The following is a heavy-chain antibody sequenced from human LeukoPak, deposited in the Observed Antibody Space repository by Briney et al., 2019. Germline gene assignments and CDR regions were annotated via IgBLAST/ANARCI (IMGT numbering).Heavy chain of an antibody. CDR3: ARVHIVVVPAAIGWFDP. J-gene: IGHJ5*02. Sequence: SETLSLTCTVSGGSISSSSYYWGWIRQPPGKGLEWIGSIYYSGSTYYNPSLKSRVTISVDTSKNQFSLKLSSVTAADTAVYYCARVHIVVVPAAIGWFDPWGQGTLVTVSS. CDR2: IYYSGST. D-gene: IGHD2-2*01. CDR1: GGSISSSSYY. V-gene: IGHV4-39*01.